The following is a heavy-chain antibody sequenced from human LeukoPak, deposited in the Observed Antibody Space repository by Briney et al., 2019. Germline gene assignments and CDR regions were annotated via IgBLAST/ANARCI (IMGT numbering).Heavy chain of an antibody. CDR3: ARGERWLQFDY. CDR2: IYSGGST. CDR1: GFTVSSNF. Sequence: GGSLRLSCAASGFTVSSNFMSWVRQAPGKGLEWVSVIYSGGSTYYADSVKGRFTISRDNPKNTLYLQMNSLGAEDTAVYYCARGERWLQFDYWGQGTLVTVSS. V-gene: IGHV3-53*01. J-gene: IGHJ4*02. D-gene: IGHD5-24*01.